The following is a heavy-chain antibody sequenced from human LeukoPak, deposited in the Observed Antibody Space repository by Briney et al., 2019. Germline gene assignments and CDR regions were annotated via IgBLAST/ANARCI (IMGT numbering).Heavy chain of an antibody. D-gene: IGHD3-22*01. CDR3: ARIVGLPYNWFDP. CDR2: IYYSGST. Sequence: SETLSLTCTVSGGSISSGGYYWSWTRQHPGKGLEWIGYIYYSGSTYYNPSLKSRVTISVDTSKNQFSLKLSSVTAADTAVYYCARIVGLPYNWFDPWGQGTLVTVSS. J-gene: IGHJ5*02. V-gene: IGHV4-31*03. CDR1: GGSISSGGYY.